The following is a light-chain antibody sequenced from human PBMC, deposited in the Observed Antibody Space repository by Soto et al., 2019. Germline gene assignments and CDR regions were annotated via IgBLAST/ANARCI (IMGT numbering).Light chain of an antibody. CDR1: QSVRSN. CDR3: QQYIHWPPLT. CDR2: GAS. Sequence: EIVLTQSPATLSVSPGERATLSCRASQSVRSNLAWYQQKPGQGPRLLIFGASTRATDIPARFSGSGSGTEFTLTISSLQSEDFAVYYCQQYIHWPPLTFGGGTKVGDQT. J-gene: IGKJ4*01. V-gene: IGKV3-15*01.